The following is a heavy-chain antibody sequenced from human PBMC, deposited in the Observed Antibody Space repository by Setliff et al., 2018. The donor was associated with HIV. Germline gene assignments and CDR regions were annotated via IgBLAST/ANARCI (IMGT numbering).Heavy chain of an antibody. J-gene: IGHJ6*03. V-gene: IGHV3-21*01. D-gene: IGHD3-16*01. CDR3: ARHGGYYYYYMDV. CDR1: GFTFNIVS. CDR2: ISSSSSYI. Sequence: GGSLRLSCAASGFTFNIVSMNWVRQAPGKGLEWVSSISSSSSYIYYADSVKGRFTISRDNAKNSLYLQMNSLRAEDTAVYYCARHGGYYYYYMDVWGKGTTVTVSS.